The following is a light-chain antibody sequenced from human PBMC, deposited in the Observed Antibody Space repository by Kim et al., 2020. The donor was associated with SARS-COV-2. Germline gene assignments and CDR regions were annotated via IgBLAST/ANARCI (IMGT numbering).Light chain of an antibody. CDR2: GAS. V-gene: IGKV3-15*01. J-gene: IGKJ4*01. Sequence: EIVMTQSPATLSVSPGERATLSYRASQSVSSNLAWYQQKPGQTPRLLIYGASTRATGIPARFSGSGSGTEFTLTISSLQSEDFAVYYCQQYNNSPLTFGGGTKVDIK. CDR1: QSVSSN. CDR3: QQYNNSPLT.